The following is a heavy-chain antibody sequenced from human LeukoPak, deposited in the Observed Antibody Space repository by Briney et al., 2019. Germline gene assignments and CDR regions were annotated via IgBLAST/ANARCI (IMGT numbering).Heavy chain of an antibody. CDR3: ARARQYSSSSQV. J-gene: IGHJ4*02. CDR2: IIPIFGTA. CDR1: GGTFSSYA. D-gene: IGHD6-6*01. Sequence: VASVKVSCKASGGTFSSYAISWVRQAPGQGLEWMGGIIPIFGTANYAQKFQGRVTITADESTSTAYMELSSLRSEDTAVYYCARARQYSSSSQVWGQGTLVTVSS. V-gene: IGHV1-69*13.